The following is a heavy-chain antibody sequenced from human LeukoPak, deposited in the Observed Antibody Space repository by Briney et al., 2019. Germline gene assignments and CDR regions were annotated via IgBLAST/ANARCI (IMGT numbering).Heavy chain of an antibody. CDR2: IYYSGSA. CDR1: GGSISSYQ. CDR3: ARVGVDYSGNIIKYFFDY. Sequence: SETLSLTCTVSGGSISSYQWSWLRQPPGKELEWIGNIYYSGSANYNPSLKSRFIISVDTSKNQFSLKLSPVTAADTAVYYCARVGVDYSGNIIKYFFDYWGQGTLVTVSS. V-gene: IGHV4-59*01. D-gene: IGHD4-23*01. J-gene: IGHJ4*02.